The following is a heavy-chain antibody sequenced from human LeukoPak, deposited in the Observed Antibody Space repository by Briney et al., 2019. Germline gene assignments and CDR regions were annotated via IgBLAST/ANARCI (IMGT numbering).Heavy chain of an antibody. J-gene: IGHJ6*02. CDR2: IIPILGIA. D-gene: IGHD3-3*01. CDR1: GGTFSSYA. V-gene: IGHV1-69*04. Sequence: SVKVSCKASGGTFSSYAISWVRQAPGQGLEWMGRIIPILGIANYAQKFQGRVTITADKSTSTAYMELSSLRSEDTAVYYCARARFLEWLLYSYYGMDVRGQGTTVTVSS. CDR3: ARARFLEWLLYSYYGMDV.